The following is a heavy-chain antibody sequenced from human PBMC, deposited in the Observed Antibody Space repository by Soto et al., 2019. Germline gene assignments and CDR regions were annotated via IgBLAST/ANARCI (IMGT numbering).Heavy chain of an antibody. CDR1: GGSISSYY. Sequence: PSETLSLTCTVSGGSISSYYWSWIRQPPGKGLERIGYIYYSGSTNYNPSLKSRVTISVDTSKNQFSLKLSSVTAADTAVYYCARGDIFGVVNPDAFDIWGQGTMVTVSS. J-gene: IGHJ3*02. V-gene: IGHV4-59*01. D-gene: IGHD3-3*02. CDR2: IYYSGST. CDR3: ARGDIFGVVNPDAFDI.